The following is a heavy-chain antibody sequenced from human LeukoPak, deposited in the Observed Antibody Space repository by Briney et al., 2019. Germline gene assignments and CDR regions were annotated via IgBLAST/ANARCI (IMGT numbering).Heavy chain of an antibody. Sequence: PGGSPRLSCAASGFTFSSYAMSWVRQAPGKGLEWVSAISGRSGDTYYAASVKGRFTISRDNSKNTLYLQMNTLRAEDTAVYYCAPYEGIGARGGQGTLVTVSS. V-gene: IGHV3-23*01. J-gene: IGHJ4*02. CDR3: APYEGIGAR. D-gene: IGHD3-10*01. CDR2: ISGRSGDT. CDR1: GFTFSSYA.